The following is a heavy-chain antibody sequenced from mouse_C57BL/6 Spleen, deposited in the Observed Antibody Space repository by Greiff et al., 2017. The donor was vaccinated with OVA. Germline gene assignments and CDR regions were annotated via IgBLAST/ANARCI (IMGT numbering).Heavy chain of an antibody. Sequence: EVKVEESGGGLVQPGGSMKLSCVASGFTFSNYWMNWVRQSPEKGLEWVAQIRLKSDNYATHYAESVKGRFTISRDDSKSSVYLQMNNLRAEDTGIYYCTVLLLRWRFAYWGQGTLVTVSA. CDR2: IRLKSDNYAT. CDR3: TVLLLRWRFAY. J-gene: IGHJ3*01. D-gene: IGHD1-1*01. CDR1: GFTFSNYW. V-gene: IGHV6-3*01.